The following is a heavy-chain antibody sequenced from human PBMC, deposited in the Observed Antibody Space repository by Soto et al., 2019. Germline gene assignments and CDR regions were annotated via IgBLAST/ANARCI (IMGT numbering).Heavy chain of an antibody. CDR3: ATAGSRDINRGAFDS. D-gene: IGHD1-26*01. Sequence: QMQVVQSGAELKKPGSSVKVSCKASRGSFSSYGIVWVRQAPGQGLEWMGRIIPVFGTPNYAQRFQGRVTMSVDASRTTAYMELSGLRSEDTALYYCATAGSRDINRGAFDSWGQGTMVIVSS. J-gene: IGHJ3*02. V-gene: IGHV1-69*18. CDR1: RGSFSSYG. CDR2: IIPVFGTP.